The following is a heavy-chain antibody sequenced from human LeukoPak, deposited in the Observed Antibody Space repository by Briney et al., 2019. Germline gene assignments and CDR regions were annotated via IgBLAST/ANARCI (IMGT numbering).Heavy chain of an antibody. Sequence: GGSLRLSCAASGFTFSSYAMSWVRQAPGKGLEWVSAISGSGGSTYYADSVKGRFTISRDNSKNTLCLQMNSLRAEDTAVYYCAKDLGYYDSSGYAVFDYWGQGTLVTVSS. J-gene: IGHJ4*02. CDR2: ISGSGGST. D-gene: IGHD3-22*01. CDR1: GFTFSSYA. V-gene: IGHV3-23*01. CDR3: AKDLGYYDSSGYAVFDY.